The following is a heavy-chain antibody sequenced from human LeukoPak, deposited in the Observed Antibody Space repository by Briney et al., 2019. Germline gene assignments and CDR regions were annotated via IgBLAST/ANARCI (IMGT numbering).Heavy chain of an antibody. CDR2: IHSGGST. CDR3: ARERVYYGSGGGLMDAYLFYYYGMDV. CDR1: GFPVSSNY. D-gene: IGHD3-10*01. V-gene: IGHV3-53*01. J-gene: IGHJ6*02. Sequence: AGGSLRLSCAASGFPVSSNYMSWVRQAPGKGLEWVSVIHSGGSTNYADSVKGRFTISRDASKNTLYLQMNSVRAEDTAVYYCARERVYYGSGGGLMDAYLFYYYGMDVWGQGTTVTVSS.